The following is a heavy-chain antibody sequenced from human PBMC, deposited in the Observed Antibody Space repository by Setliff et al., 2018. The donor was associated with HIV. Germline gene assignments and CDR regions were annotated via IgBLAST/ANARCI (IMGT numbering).Heavy chain of an antibody. CDR1: GFSFGHYA. CDR3: TTELAYYYYDSSGYYAMDV. CDR2: IRTNDYGGTT. J-gene: IGHJ6*04. V-gene: IGHV3-49*04. Sequence: GESLTISCTTSGFSFGHYAMNWVRQAPGKGLEWVGFIRTNDYGGTTEYAASVKGRFTISRDDSKSIAYLQMNSLKTEDTAVYYCTTELAYYYYDSSGYYAMDVWGKGTTVTVSS. D-gene: IGHD3-22*01.